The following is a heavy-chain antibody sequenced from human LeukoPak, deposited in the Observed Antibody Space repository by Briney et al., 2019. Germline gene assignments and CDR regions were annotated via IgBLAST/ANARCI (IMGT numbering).Heavy chain of an antibody. CDR1: GGTITGSRYY. D-gene: IGHD3-10*01. J-gene: IGHJ3*01. Sequence: PSETLSLNCTVSGGTITGSRYYWGWIRQPPGKGLEWLGNIYYSGSIDHNPSLKSRLTISLDTSKDQFSLKLSSVTAADTAVYYCATPSGNAYDVWGQGTMVTASS. CDR2: IYYSGSI. V-gene: IGHV4-39*07. CDR3: ATPSGNAYDV.